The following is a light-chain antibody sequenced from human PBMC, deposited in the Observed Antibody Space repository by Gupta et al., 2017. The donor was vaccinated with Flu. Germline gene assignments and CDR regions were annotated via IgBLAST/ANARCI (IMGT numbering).Light chain of an antibody. Sequence: EIVLTQSPVILSLSSGERATLSCRASQSVSSSNLAWYQQKLGQAPRILIYDASSRATGTPDTFSGSGSGTDFTLTISRLEPEDFAVYYCQQYGCSPPYTFGQGTKLEIK. V-gene: IGKV3-20*01. CDR2: DAS. CDR1: QSVSSSN. CDR3: QQYGCSPPYT. J-gene: IGKJ2*01.